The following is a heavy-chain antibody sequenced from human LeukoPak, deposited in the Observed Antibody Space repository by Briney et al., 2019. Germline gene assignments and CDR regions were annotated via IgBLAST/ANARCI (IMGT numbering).Heavy chain of an antibody. CDR3: ARVSYGGNDGDY. CDR1: GGSISSYY. J-gene: IGHJ4*02. V-gene: IGHV4-59*01. CDR2: IYYSGST. D-gene: IGHD4-23*01. Sequence: SETLSLTCTVSGGSISSYYWSWIRQPPGKGLEWIGYIYYSGSTNYNPSLKSRVTISVDTSKNQFSLKLSSVTAADTAVYYCARVSYGGNDGDYWGQGTLVTVSS.